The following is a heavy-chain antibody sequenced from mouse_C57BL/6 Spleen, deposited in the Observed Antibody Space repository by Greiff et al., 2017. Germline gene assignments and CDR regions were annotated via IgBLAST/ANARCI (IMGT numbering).Heavy chain of an antibody. Sequence: VQLQQSGAELVRPGASVKLSCKASGYTFTDYYINWVKQRPGQGLEWIARIYPGSGNTYYNEKFQGKATMTADKSSSTAYMQLSSLTSEDSAVYFCARGSYYEGGFDYWGQGTTLTASS. CDR2: IYPGSGNT. CDR1: GYTFTDYY. V-gene: IGHV1-76*01. D-gene: IGHD2-4*01. J-gene: IGHJ2*01. CDR3: ARGSYYEGGFDY.